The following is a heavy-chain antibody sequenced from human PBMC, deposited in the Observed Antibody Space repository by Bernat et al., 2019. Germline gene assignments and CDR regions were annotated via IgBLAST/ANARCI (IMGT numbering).Heavy chain of an antibody. CDR1: GFTFSSYA. CDR3: ARGTSTSAPYMDV. V-gene: IGHV3-23*01. CDR2: ISGSESST. Sequence: EVQLLESGGGLVQPGGSLRLSCAASGFTFSSYAMSWVRQAPGKGLEWVSVISGSESSTYYADSVKGRFTISRDNSKNTLYLQMNSLRAEDTAVYYCARGTSTSAPYMDVWGKGTTVTVSS. J-gene: IGHJ6*03.